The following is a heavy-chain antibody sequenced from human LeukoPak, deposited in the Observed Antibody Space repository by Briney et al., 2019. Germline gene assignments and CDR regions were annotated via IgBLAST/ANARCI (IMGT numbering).Heavy chain of an antibody. CDR2: LNPSGST. Sequence: PPETLSPTRTVSGGSISGYYWSWIRQPAGKGLEWIGRLNPSGSTNYNPSLRSRVTKSVDTSRNQFSLNLSSVAAADTAVYYCAREREYYDSSALSEDFEYWGRDTVVTVSS. CDR3: AREREYYDSSALSEDFEY. V-gene: IGHV4-4*07. CDR1: GGSISGYY. D-gene: IGHD3-22*01. J-gene: IGHJ4*02.